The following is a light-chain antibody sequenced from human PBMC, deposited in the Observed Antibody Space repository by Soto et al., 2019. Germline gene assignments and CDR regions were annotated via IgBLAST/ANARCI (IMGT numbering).Light chain of an antibody. Sequence: DIQMTQSPSSLSASVGDRVTITCRASQSIRHDLGWYQQKSGKAPRRLIYAASTLQTGVPSRFSGSGSGREFTLTISGLQPEDFATYYCLHHNSYLALSFGGGTKVE. CDR2: AAS. V-gene: IGKV1-17*01. CDR3: LHHNSYLALS. CDR1: QSIRHD. J-gene: IGKJ4*01.